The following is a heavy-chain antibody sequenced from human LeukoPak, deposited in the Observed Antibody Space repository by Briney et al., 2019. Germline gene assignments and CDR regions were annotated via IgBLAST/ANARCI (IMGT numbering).Heavy chain of an antibody. V-gene: IGHV1-69*13. CDR2: IIPIFGTA. D-gene: IGHD3-22*01. CDR1: GGTFSSYA. Sequence: SVKVSCKASGGTFSSYAISWVRQAPGQGLEWMGGIIPIFGTANYAQKFQGRVTITADESTSTAYMELSSLRPEDTAVYYCATGKTYYYDSSGYYGTGYYYMDVWGKGTTVTVSS. J-gene: IGHJ6*03. CDR3: ATGKTYYYDSSGYYGTGYYYMDV.